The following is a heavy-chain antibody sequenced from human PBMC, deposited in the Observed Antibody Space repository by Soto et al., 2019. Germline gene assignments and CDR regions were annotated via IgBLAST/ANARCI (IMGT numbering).Heavy chain of an antibody. CDR1: GFTFSGSA. CDR2: IKTRSYSYAT. CDR3: SRLWAGGDDRDSPPYYLDS. V-gene: IGHV3-73*02. D-gene: IGHD3-16*01. Sequence: EVQLVESGGGLVQPGGSVIISCAASGFTFSGSAIHWVRQASGKGLEWLGRIKTRSYSYATAYTASLKGRFTISRDDSKNTAYLQMNSLKTEDTAVYFCSRLWAGGDDRDSPPYYLDSWGQGTLVTVSS. J-gene: IGHJ4*02.